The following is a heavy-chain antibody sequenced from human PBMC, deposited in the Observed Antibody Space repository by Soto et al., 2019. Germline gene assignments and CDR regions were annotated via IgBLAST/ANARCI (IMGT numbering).Heavy chain of an antibody. Sequence: QVQVVESGGGVVQPGRSLRLSCAASGFTFNNYGIHWVRQAPGKGLEWVAVIWYDGSNKYYADSVKGRFTISRDNSKNTVYLEMNSLRAADTAVYYCARDENHYFDYWGQGTLVTVSS. CDR1: GFTFNNYG. J-gene: IGHJ4*02. CDR3: ARDENHYFDY. V-gene: IGHV3-33*01. CDR2: IWYDGSNK.